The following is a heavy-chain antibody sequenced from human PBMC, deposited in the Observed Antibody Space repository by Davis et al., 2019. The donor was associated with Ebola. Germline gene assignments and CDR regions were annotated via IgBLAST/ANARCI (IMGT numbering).Heavy chain of an antibody. CDR3: VASAGTVGKFDY. V-gene: IGHV1-58*02. CDR2: IVLGSVNK. J-gene: IGHJ4*01. Sequence: SVKVSCKASGFTFSSSAMQWVRQARGQRLEWIGSIVLGSVNKNYAQKFQGRVTITRDMSTNTSYLDLSNLRSEDTAVYYCVASAGTVGKFDYWGQGTRVTVSS. CDR1: GFTFSSSA. D-gene: IGHD1-14*01.